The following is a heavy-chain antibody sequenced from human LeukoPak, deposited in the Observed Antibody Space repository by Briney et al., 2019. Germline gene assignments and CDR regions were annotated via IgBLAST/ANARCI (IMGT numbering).Heavy chain of an antibody. D-gene: IGHD2-15*01. Sequence: GGSLRLSCAASGFTFSNHAMSWVRQTPGKGLQWVSAISGSGRTTEYADSVKGRFTISRDNSKNTLSLQMNSLRVEDTAIYYCAKNVVVKRYIDYWGQGTLVTVSS. CDR1: GFTFSNHA. V-gene: IGHV3-23*01. CDR3: AKNVVVKRYIDY. CDR2: ISGSGRTT. J-gene: IGHJ4*02.